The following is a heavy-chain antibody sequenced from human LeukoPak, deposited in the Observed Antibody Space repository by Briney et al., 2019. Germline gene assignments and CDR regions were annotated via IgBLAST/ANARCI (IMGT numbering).Heavy chain of an antibody. D-gene: IGHD5-24*01. CDR1: GLTVSSNY. CDR3: TRTFLSGDGYKVGYFDY. Sequence: GGSLGLSCAASGLTVSSNYMSWVRQAPGKGLEWVSLIYNSDNTYYADSVKGRFTISRDNSKNTLFLQMNSLTAEDTAMYYCTRTFLSGDGYKVGYFDYWGQGTLVTVSS. J-gene: IGHJ4*02. CDR2: IYNSDNT. V-gene: IGHV3-53*01.